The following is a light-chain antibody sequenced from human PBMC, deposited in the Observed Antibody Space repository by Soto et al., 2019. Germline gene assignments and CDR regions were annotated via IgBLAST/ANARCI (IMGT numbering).Light chain of an antibody. V-gene: IGLV1-47*02. CDR2: SNN. J-gene: IGLJ2*01. CDR1: SSNIGSNY. CDR3: AAWDDSLSGWV. Sequence: QSVLTQPPSASGTPGQRVTMSCSGSSSNIGSNYVYWYQQLPGTAPKLLIYSNNQRPSGVPNRFSASKSGTSASLAISGLRSEDEADYYCAAWDDSLSGWVFGGGTKVTVL.